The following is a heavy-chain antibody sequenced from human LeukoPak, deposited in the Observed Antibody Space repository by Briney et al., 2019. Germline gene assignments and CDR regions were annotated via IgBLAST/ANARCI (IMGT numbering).Heavy chain of an antibody. CDR1: GFTFSSCA. CDR3: AVKWELLRGFDY. CDR2: ISYDGSNK. V-gene: IGHV3-30-3*01. Sequence: GGSLRLSCAASGFTFSSCAMHWVRQAPGKGLEWVAVISYDGSNKYYADSVKGRFTISRDNSKNTLYLQMNSLRAEDTAVYYCAVKWELLRGFDYWGQGILVTVSS. J-gene: IGHJ4*02. D-gene: IGHD1-26*01.